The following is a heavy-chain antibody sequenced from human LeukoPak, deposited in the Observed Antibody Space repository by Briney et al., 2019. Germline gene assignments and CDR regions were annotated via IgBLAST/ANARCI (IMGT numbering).Heavy chain of an antibody. D-gene: IGHD1-26*01. V-gene: IGHV3-23*01. CDR3: ARRNSGSYYYFDY. CDR1: GFTFSSYA. J-gene: IGHJ4*02. Sequence: GGSLRVSCAASGFTFSSYAMGWVRQAPGEGLEWVSTISGSGADTFYADSVKGRFTISKDNSKNTLHLQMNSLRAEDTAVYYCARRNSGSYYYFDYWGQGTLVTVSS. CDR2: ISGSGADT.